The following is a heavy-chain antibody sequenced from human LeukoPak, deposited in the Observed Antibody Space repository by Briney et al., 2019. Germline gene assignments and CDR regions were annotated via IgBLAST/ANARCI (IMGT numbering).Heavy chain of an antibody. V-gene: IGHV4-61*02. CDR1: GGSISSGSYY. Sequence: PSETLPLTCTVSGGSISSGSYYWSWIRQPAGKGLEWIGRIYTSGSTNYNPSLKSRVTISVDTSKNQFSLKLSSVTAADTAVYYCARGEVVPAASYGMDVWGQGTTVTVSS. CDR3: ARGEVVPAASYGMDV. J-gene: IGHJ6*02. D-gene: IGHD2-2*01. CDR2: IYTSGST.